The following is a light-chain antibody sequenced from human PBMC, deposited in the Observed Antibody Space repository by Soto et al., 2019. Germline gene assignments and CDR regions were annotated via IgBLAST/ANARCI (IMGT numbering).Light chain of an antibody. J-gene: IGKJ1*01. CDR2: AAS. V-gene: IGKV1-39*01. CDR1: QPIGSY. CDR3: HQSYVIPRA. Sequence: DIQMTQSPSSLSASVGDRVTITCRARQPIGSYVNWYQQKPGTAPNLLIYAASSLHSGVPSRFPGSGYGTTFTLTISGLQAEDYATYYCHQSYVIPRAFGQGTTVEIK.